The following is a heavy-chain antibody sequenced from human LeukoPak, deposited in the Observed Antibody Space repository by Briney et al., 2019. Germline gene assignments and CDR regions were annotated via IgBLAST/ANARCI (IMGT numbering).Heavy chain of an antibody. V-gene: IGHV4-39*01. CDR2: IYYSGST. D-gene: IGHD6-13*01. Sequence: KPSETLSLTCTVSGGSISSSSYYWGWIRQPTGKGLEWIGSIYYSGSTYYNPSLKSRVTISVDTSKNQFSLKLSSVTAADTAVYYCARRDNSSSEPWGQGTLVTVSS. CDR1: GGSISSSSYY. J-gene: IGHJ5*02. CDR3: ARRDNSSSEP.